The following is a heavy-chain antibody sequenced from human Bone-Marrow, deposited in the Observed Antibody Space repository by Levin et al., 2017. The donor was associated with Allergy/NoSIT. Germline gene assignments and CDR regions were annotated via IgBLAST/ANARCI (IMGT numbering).Heavy chain of an antibody. CDR3: TGPIVVPETSGGF. CDR2: ISGSSGTI. V-gene: IGHV3-48*02. D-gene: IGHD1-26*01. CDR1: GFTFSMYS. J-gene: IGHJ4*02. Sequence: RGESLKISCVASGFTFSMYSMNWVRQAPGKGLEWVSYISGSSGTINYADSVKGRFTISRDNAKNSLYLQMNSLRDEDTAVYYCTGPIVVPETSGGFWGQGTLVTVSS.